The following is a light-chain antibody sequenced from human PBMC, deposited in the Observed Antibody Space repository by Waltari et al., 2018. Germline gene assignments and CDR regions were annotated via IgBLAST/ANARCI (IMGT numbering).Light chain of an antibody. V-gene: IGLV4-69*01. CDR3: QTWGTGSVV. J-gene: IGLJ2*01. CDR1: SGPSRYA. Sequence: QLVLTQSPSASASLGASVTLTCTLRSGPSRYATACHPQQPEKGPRYWMKLNRGGSHSKGDGSPDRFSGSSAGAERYLTISSLQSDDEADYYCQTWGTGSVVFGGGTKLTVL. CDR2: LNRGGSH.